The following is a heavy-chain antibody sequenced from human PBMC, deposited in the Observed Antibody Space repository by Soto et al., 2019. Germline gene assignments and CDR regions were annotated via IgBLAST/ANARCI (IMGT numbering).Heavy chain of an antibody. Sequence: SVKVSCKASGGTFSSYAISWVRQAPGQGLEWMGGIIPIFGTANYAQKFQGRVTITADESTSTAYMELSSLGSEDTAVYYCAWGGASDIVRPGPRDRPYYYYGMDVWGQGTTVTVSS. CDR2: IIPIFGTA. J-gene: IGHJ6*02. V-gene: IGHV1-69*13. CDR3: AWGGASDIVRPGPRDRPYYYYGMDV. D-gene: IGHD2-8*01. CDR1: GGTFSSYA.